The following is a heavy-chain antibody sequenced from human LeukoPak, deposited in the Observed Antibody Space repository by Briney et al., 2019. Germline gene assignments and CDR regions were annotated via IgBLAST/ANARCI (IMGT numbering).Heavy chain of an antibody. CDR3: ARKRFYTVDY. Sequence: SETLSLTCTVSGGSISSSSYYWSWIRQPPGKGLEWIGEINHSGSTNYNPSLKSRVTISVDTSKNQFSLKLSSVTAADTAVYYCARKRFYTVDYWGQGTLVTVSS. J-gene: IGHJ4*02. D-gene: IGHD2-2*02. V-gene: IGHV4-39*07. CDR2: INHSGST. CDR1: GGSISSSSYY.